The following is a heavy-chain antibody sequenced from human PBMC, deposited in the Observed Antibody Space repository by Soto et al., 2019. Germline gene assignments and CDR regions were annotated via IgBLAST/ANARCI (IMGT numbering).Heavy chain of an antibody. Sequence: SETLSLTCTFSGGSMIYYYWIWIRQPPGKGLEYIGYIYYTGSANYNPSLKRRLAISVDTSKNQFSLNLTSVTAADTAVYYCARQLTDSNNWPALDYWGQGTLVTVSS. CDR3: ARQLTDSNNWPALDY. CDR2: IYYTGSA. D-gene: IGHD6-13*01. J-gene: IGHJ4*02. CDR1: GGSMIYYY. V-gene: IGHV4-59*08.